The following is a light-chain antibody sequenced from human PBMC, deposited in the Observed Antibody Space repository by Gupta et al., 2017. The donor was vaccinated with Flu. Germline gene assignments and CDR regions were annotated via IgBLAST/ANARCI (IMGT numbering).Light chain of an antibody. CDR1: QSISSY. Sequence: DIQMTQSPSSLSASVGDRVTITCRASQSISSYLNWYQQKPGKAPKLLIYAASSWQSGVPSRFSGSGSGTDFTLTISSLQPEDFATYYCQQSDSTPPYTFGGGTRVEIK. V-gene: IGKV1-39*01. J-gene: IGKJ4*01. CDR2: AAS. CDR3: QQSDSTPPYT.